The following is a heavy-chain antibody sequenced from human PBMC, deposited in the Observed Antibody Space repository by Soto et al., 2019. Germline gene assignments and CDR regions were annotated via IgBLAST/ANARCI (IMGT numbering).Heavy chain of an antibody. D-gene: IGHD1-1*01. CDR3: ARGRTAIATRWFGS. CDR1: GGSFSDSY. J-gene: IGHJ5*01. Sequence: SETLSLTGAVFGGSFSDSYWSWSRQSPEKGLEWLGEITNSGSTYYNPSLKSRVTISGDTSKNQFSLEVRSVTAAATAVYFSARGRTAIATRWFGSWGQGTLVTVSS. V-gene: IGHV4-34*01. CDR2: ITNSGST.